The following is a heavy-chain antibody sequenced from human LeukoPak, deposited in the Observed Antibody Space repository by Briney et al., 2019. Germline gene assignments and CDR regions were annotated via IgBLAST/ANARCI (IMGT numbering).Heavy chain of an antibody. V-gene: IGHV4-59*01. CDR2: IYYSGST. Sequence: SETLSLTCTVSGGSISSYYWSWIRQPPGKGLEWIGYIYYSGSTNYNPSLKSRVTISVDTSKNQFSRKLSSVTAADTAVYYCARITVEMATIYYYYMDVWGKGTTVTVSS. J-gene: IGHJ6*03. D-gene: IGHD5-24*01. CDR1: GGSISSYY. CDR3: ARITVEMATIYYYYMDV.